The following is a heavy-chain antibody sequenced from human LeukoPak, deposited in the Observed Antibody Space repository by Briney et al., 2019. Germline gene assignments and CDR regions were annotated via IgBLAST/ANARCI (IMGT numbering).Heavy chain of an antibody. J-gene: IGHJ4*02. D-gene: IGHD1-26*01. Sequence: PGGSLRLSCAASGFTFSSYAIHWVRQAPGKGPQWVAVISYDGINKYYADSVKGRFTISRDNSKNTLYLQMNSLRTEDTAVYYCARGESDSGTYSPGDFWGQGTLVTVSS. CDR1: GFTFSSYA. V-gene: IGHV3-30*04. CDR2: ISYDGINK. CDR3: ARGESDSGTYSPGDF.